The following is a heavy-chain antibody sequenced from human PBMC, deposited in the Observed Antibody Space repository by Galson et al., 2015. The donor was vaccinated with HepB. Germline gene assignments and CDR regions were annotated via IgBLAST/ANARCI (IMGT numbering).Heavy chain of an antibody. Sequence: SLRPSCAASGFTFSDYYMSWIRQAPGKGLEWVSYVSSSSSYTNYADSVKGRFTISRDNAKNSLYLQMNSLRAEDTAVYYCARVGGLYDSSGYYFGYWGQGTLVTVSS. CDR3: ARVGGLYDSSGYYFGY. D-gene: IGHD3-22*01. CDR2: VSSSSSYT. CDR1: GFTFSDYY. J-gene: IGHJ4*02. V-gene: IGHV3-11*05.